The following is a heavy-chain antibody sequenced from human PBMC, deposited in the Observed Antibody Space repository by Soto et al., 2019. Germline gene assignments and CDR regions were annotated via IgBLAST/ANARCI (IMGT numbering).Heavy chain of an antibody. D-gene: IGHD6-19*01. CDR1: GGSISSYY. CDR3: ARVLAVAGTFDY. Sequence: SETLSLTCTVSGGSISSYYWSWIRQPPGKGLEWIGYIYYSGSTNYNPSLKSRVTISVDTSKNQFSLKLSSVTAADTAVYYCARVLAVAGTFDYWGQGTLVTVSS. V-gene: IGHV4-59*01. CDR2: IYYSGST. J-gene: IGHJ4*02.